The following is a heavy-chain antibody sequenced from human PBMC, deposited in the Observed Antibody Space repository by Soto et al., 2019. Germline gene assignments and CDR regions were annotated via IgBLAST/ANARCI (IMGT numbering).Heavy chain of an antibody. CDR2: ISGSGGST. Sequence: XGALSLSCSAAGFTFSTYAMSWVRKAPGKGLEWVSAISGSGGSTYFADSVKGRFTISRDNSKNTLYLQMNSLRAEDTAIYYCAKSYSECSGVFFDYWGPGTLVTVSS. CDR3: AKSYSECSGVFFDY. D-gene: IGHD2-15*01. V-gene: IGHV3-23*01. J-gene: IGHJ4*02. CDR1: GFTFSTYA.